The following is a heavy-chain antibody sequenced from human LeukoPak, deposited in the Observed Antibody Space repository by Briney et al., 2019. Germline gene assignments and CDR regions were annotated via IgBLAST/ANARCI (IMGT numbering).Heavy chain of an antibody. CDR3: AKRTSGSSWYSSDY. CDR1: GFTFSSYG. V-gene: IGHV3-30*18. J-gene: IGHJ4*02. D-gene: IGHD6-13*01. CDR2: ISYDGSNK. Sequence: PGRSLRLSCAASGFTFSSYGMHWVRQAPGKGLEWVAVISYDGSNKYYADSVKGRFTISRDNSKNTLYLQMNSLRAEDTAVYYCAKRTSGSSWYSSDYWGQGTLVTVSS.